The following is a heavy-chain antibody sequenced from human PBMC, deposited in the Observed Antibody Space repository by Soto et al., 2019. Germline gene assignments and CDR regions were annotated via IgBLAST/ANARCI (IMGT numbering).Heavy chain of an antibody. CDR3: ARVTLKAGNWFDP. CDR2: INPNSRGT. CDR1: GYTFADYF. V-gene: IGHV1-2*02. Sequence: ASVKVSCKASGYTFADYFIDWVRQAPGQGFEWMGWINPNSRGTNYAQKFQGRVTMTRDTSNSTAYMELRGLRSDDTAVYYCARVTLKAGNWFDPWGQGTLVTVPQ. J-gene: IGHJ5*02.